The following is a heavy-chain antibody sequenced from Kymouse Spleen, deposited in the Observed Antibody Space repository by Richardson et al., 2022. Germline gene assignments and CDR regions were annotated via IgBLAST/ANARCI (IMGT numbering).Heavy chain of an antibody. J-gene: IGHJ5*02. CDR3: AKSGFLEWLSDNWFDP. CDR2: ISGSGGST. D-gene: IGHD3-3*01. Sequence: EVQLVESGGGLVQPGGSLRLSCAASGFTFSSYAMSWVRQAPGKGLEWVSAISGSGGSTYYADSVKGRFTISRDNSKNTLYLQMNSLRAEDTAVYYCAKSGFLEWLSDNWFDPWGQGTLVTVSS. V-gene: IGHV3-23*04. CDR1: GFTFSSYA.